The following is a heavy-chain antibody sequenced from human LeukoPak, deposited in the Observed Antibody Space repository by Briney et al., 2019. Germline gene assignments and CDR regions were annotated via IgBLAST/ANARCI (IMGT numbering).Heavy chain of an antibody. J-gene: IGHJ4*02. V-gene: IGHV4-30-4*08. CDR3: ARQPGGEMANALDY. CDR1: GGSISSGDYY. Sequence: SETLSLTCTVSGGSISSGDYYWSWIRQPPGKGLEWIGYIYYSGSTYYNPSLKSRVTISVDTSKNQFSLKLSSVTAAGTAVYFCARQPGGEMANALDYWGQGTLVTVSS. CDR2: IYYSGST. D-gene: IGHD5-24*01.